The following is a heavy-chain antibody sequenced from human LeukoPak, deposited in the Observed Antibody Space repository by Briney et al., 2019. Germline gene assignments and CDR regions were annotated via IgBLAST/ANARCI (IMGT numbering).Heavy chain of an antibody. Sequence: GGSLRLSCAASGFTFSSYEMNWVRQAPGKGLEWVSYISSSGSTIYYADSVKARFTISRDNSQNTVSLQVNNLRIEDTALYYCAKTSLSDASGHYYYMDVWGKGTTVTVSS. V-gene: IGHV3-48*03. CDR1: GFTFSSYE. CDR3: AKTSLSDASGHYYYMDV. J-gene: IGHJ6*03. D-gene: IGHD3-3*01. CDR2: ISSSGSTI.